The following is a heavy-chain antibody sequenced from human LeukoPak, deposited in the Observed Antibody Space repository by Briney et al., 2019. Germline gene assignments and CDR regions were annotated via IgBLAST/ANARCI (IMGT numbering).Heavy chain of an antibody. D-gene: IGHD6-19*01. CDR2: IYPGDSDT. CDR1: GFHFTSYW. Sequence: NPGAALEISRCGSGFHFTSYWIGWVRQMPGKGLEWVGIIYPGDSDTRLSPSFQGQVNISADKSISTAYQQWSSLKASDTAMYYCARPYSRGWYRVRDLWGQGTRVTVSS. J-gene: IGHJ5*02. V-gene: IGHV5-51*01. CDR3: ARPYSRGWYRVRDL.